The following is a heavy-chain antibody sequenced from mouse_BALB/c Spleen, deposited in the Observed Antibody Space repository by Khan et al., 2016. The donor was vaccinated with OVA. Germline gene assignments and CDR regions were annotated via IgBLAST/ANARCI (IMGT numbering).Heavy chain of an antibody. CDR3: ARGNYYGYAMDY. D-gene: IGHD1-1*01. CDR1: GYSITSNYA. Sequence: EVQLQESGPGLVKPSQSLSLTCTVTGYSITSNYAWNWLRQFPGNKLEWMGYISYSGSTSYNPSLKSRISITRDTSKNQFFLQLNSVTSEDTATYYCARGNYYGYAMDYWGQGTSVTVSS. CDR2: ISYSGST. V-gene: IGHV3-2*02. J-gene: IGHJ4*01.